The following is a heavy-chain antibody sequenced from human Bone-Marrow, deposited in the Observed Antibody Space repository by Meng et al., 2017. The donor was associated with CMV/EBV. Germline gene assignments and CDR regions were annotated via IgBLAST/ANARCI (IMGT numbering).Heavy chain of an antibody. Sequence: ASVKVSCKASGNTFTDHYLHWVRQAPGQGLEWMGWINPNSGGTNYAQKFQGRVTMTRDTSISTAYMELSRLRSDDTALYYCARGRNPYANNAFDIWGPGPRVT. D-gene: IGHD2-2*01. CDR3: ARGRNPYANNAFDI. CDR2: INPNSGGT. V-gene: IGHV1-2*02. CDR1: GNTFTDHY. J-gene: IGHJ3*02.